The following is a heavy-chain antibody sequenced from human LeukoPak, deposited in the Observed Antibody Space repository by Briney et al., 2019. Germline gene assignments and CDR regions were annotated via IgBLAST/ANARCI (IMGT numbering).Heavy chain of an antibody. J-gene: IGHJ6*04. D-gene: IGHD3-3*01. V-gene: IGHV4-39*07. CDR2: IYYSGST. CDR1: GGSISSSRYY. Sequence: SETLSLTCTVSGGSISSSRYYWGWIRQPPGKGLEWIGSIYYSGSTYYNPSLKSRVTISVDTSKNQFSLKLSSVTAADTAVYYCARVGYDFWSGYYALDVWGKGTTVTVSS. CDR3: ARVGYDFWSGYYALDV.